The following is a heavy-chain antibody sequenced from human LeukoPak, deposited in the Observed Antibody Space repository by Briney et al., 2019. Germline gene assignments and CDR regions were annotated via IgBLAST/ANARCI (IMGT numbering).Heavy chain of an antibody. Sequence: GGSLRLSCAASGFTFSSYALNWVRQAPGKGLEWVSAISHSDSSKHYAASVKGPFTRSRDNSKNTLYLQVNSLRVEDTAVSYCAKQAGGAFFDYWGQGTLVTVSS. J-gene: IGHJ4*02. V-gene: IGHV3-23*01. CDR2: ISHSDSSK. CDR3: AKQAGGAFFDY. CDR1: GFTFSSYA. D-gene: IGHD3-16*01.